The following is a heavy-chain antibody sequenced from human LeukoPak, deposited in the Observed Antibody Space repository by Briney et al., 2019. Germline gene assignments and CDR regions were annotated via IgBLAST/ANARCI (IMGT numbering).Heavy chain of an antibody. J-gene: IGHJ4*02. CDR3: ARDLGGWYFDY. CDR1: GFTFSSYT. D-gene: IGHD2-15*01. Sequence: GGSLRLSCAASGFTFSSYTINWVRQTPGKGLEWVSSITSTSTYIYYADSVKSRFTISRDNAKNSLYLQMNSLRAEDTAVYYCARDLGGWYFDYWGQGTLVTVSS. CDR2: ITSTSTYI. V-gene: IGHV3-21*01.